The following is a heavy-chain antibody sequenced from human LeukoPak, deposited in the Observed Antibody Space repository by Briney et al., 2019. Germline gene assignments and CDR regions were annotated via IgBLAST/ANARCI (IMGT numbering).Heavy chain of an antibody. Sequence: SVKVSCKASGGTFSSYAISWVRQAPGQGLEWMGRIIPIFGTANYAQKFQGRVTITTDESTSTAYMELSSLRSEDTAVYYCARDRDFWSGYYAIGRFDYWGQGTLVTVSS. V-gene: IGHV1-69*05. CDR2: IIPIFGTA. D-gene: IGHD3-3*01. CDR3: ARDRDFWSGYYAIGRFDY. CDR1: GGTFSSYA. J-gene: IGHJ4*02.